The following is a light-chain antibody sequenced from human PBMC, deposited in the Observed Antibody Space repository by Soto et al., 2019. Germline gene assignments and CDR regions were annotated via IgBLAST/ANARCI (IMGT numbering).Light chain of an antibody. CDR1: QSISSW. CDR3: QQYNSYSR. CDR2: DAS. V-gene: IGKV1-5*01. Sequence: DIQMTQSPSTLSASVGDRVTITCRASQSISSWLAWYQQKPGKAPKLLIYDASSLESGVPSRFSGSGSGTEFTLTISSLQPDDFATYYCQQYNSYSRFGGGTEV. J-gene: IGKJ4*01.